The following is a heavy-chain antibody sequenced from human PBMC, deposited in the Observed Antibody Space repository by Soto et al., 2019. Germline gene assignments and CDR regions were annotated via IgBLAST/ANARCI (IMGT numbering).Heavy chain of an antibody. Sequence: LRLYCEVSGFTFSMYSMSWVRQSPGKGLEWVAKIPQDGVDGHYADSVKGRFIISRDNDKNSLHLQLNNLRAEDTAVYYCARDHLILPAHDFFYGSDVWGRGAAVTVSS. D-gene: IGHD2-21*02. CDR1: GFTFSMYS. CDR2: IPQDGVDG. CDR3: ARDHLILPAHDFFYGSDV. V-gene: IGHV3-7*03. J-gene: IGHJ6*02.